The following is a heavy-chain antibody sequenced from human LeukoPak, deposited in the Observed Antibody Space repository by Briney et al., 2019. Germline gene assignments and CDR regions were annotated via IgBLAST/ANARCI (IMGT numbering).Heavy chain of an antibody. CDR2: IYTSGST. CDR1: GGYISSDY. J-gene: IGHJ3*02. D-gene: IGHD1-26*01. V-gene: IGHV4-4*07. Sequence: SETLSLTCTVSGGYISSDYWSWIRQPAGKGLEWIGHIYTSGSTNYNPSLKSRVTMSVDTSKNHFSLKLTSVTAADTAVYFCVRDGIVGASSAFDMWGQGTMVTVSS. CDR3: VRDGIVGASSAFDM.